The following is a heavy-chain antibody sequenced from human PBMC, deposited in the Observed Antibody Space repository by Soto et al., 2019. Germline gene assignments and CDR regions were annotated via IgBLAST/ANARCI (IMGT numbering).Heavy chain of an antibody. V-gene: IGHV4-30-4*01. CDR2: IYYSGST. Sequence: SETLSLTCTVSGGSISSGVYYWSWIRQPPGKGLEWIGYIYYSGSTYYNPSLKSRVTISVDTSKNQFSLKLSSVTAADTAVYYCARERPDGSRLDPWGQGTLVTVSS. CDR3: ARERPDGSRLDP. J-gene: IGHJ5*02. CDR1: GGSISSGVYY. D-gene: IGHD6-13*01.